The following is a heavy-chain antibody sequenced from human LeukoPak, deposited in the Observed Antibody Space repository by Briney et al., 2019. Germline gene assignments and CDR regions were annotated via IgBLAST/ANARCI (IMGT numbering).Heavy chain of an antibody. CDR1: GYTLTGYY. Sequence: DSVTVSCKASGYTLTGYYMHWVRQAPGQGLEWMGWISAYNGKTKYAQKLQGRVTMTTETSTSTAYMELRSLRSDDTAVYYCARARQQLVWANWFDPWGQGTLVTVSS. D-gene: IGHD6-13*01. CDR3: ARARQQLVWANWFDP. CDR2: ISAYNGKT. V-gene: IGHV1-18*04. J-gene: IGHJ5*02.